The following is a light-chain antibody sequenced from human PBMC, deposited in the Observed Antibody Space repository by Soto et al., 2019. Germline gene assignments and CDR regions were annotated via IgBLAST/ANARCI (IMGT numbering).Light chain of an antibody. Sequence: QSVLTQPASVSGSPGQSITISCTGTSGDIGSYNRVSWYQQHPGKAPKLIIYEVTDRPSGVSNRFSGSKSGNTASLTISGLQAEDEAEYYCSSYTNSNTRACVFGTGTKVTGL. CDR2: EVT. CDR3: SSYTNSNTRACV. V-gene: IGLV2-14*01. CDR1: SGDIGSYNR. J-gene: IGLJ1*01.